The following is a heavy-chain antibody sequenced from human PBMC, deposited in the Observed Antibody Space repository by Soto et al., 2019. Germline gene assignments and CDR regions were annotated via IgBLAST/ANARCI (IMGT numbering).Heavy chain of an antibody. CDR3: AESTMAAHPAHYFDN. J-gene: IGHJ4*02. V-gene: IGHV3-23*01. Sequence: VQLLESGGDLLQPGGSLRLSCAASGFTFSSSSMSWVRQAPGKGLEWVSAISGSGDSTYLAESVKGRFIISRDNSENTLYLQMNSLRGEDTAVYYCAESTMAAHPAHYFDNWCQGTLVTVSS. CDR2: ISGSGDST. D-gene: IGHD6-6*01. CDR1: GFTFSSSS.